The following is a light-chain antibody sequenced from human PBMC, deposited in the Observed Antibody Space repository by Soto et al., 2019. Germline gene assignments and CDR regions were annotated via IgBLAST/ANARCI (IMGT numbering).Light chain of an antibody. Sequence: EIVLTQSPATLSLSPVERATLSCRASQSVSSYLAWYQQKPGQAPRLLIYDASNRATGIPDRFSGSGSGTDFTLTISRLEPEDFAVYYCQQYGGSPRTFGQGTKVDI. V-gene: IGKV3-11*01. CDR1: QSVSSY. CDR2: DAS. CDR3: QQYGGSPRT. J-gene: IGKJ1*01.